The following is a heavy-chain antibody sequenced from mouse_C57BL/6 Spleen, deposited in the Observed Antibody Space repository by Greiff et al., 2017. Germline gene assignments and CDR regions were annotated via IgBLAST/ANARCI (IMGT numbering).Heavy chain of an antibody. Sequence: QVQLQQSGAELMKPGASVKLSCKATGYTFTGYWIEWVKQRPGPGLEWIGEILPGSGSTTYNEKFKGKATFTADTYSNTAYMQLSSLTTEDSAIYYCARAGCSSGYVDVWGTGTTVTVSS. J-gene: IGHJ1*03. D-gene: IGHD1-1*01. CDR2: ILPGSGST. CDR1: GYTFTGYW. V-gene: IGHV1-9*01. CDR3: ARAGCSSGYVDV.